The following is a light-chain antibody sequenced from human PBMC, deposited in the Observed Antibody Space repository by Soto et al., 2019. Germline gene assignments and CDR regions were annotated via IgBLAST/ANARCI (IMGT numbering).Light chain of an antibody. J-gene: IGLJ2*01. CDR2: RNN. V-gene: IGLV1-47*01. CDR1: SSNIGSNY. Sequence: QAVVTQPPSASGTPGQRVTISCSGSSSNIGSNYVYWYQQLPGTAPKLLIYRNNQRPSGVPDRFSGSKSGTSASLAISGLRSEDEADYYCAGWDDSLVVFGGGTKVTVL. CDR3: AGWDDSLVV.